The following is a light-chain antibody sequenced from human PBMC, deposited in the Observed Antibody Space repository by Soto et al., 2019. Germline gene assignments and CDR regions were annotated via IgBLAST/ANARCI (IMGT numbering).Light chain of an antibody. CDR3: FSYTRGGALL. V-gene: IGLV2-14*01. CDR2: DVS. Sequence: QSVLTQPASVSGSPGQSITISCVGTSGDIGDYNYVSWYQQHPGKVPKVIIYDVSNRPSGVSYRFSGTKSGNTASLTVSGPQFEEGVIYYGFSYTRGGALLFGG. CDR1: SGDIGDYNY. J-gene: IGLJ7*01.